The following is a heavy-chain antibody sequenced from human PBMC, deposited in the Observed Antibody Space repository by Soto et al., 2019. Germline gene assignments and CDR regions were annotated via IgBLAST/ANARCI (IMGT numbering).Heavy chain of an antibody. J-gene: IGHJ4*01. V-gene: IGHV3-30*18. CDR2: ISNEGSDE. CDR1: EFTFSTYG. Sequence: QVQLVESGGDVVQPGRSLRLSCAASEFTFSTYGMHWVRQTPGKGLEWVALISNEGSDEDYADSVKGRFTIYRDNSKNSRYLQMNSRRVEDTAVYYCANVRRPNNPPIEYWGNGNRFTV. CDR3: ANVRRPNNPPIEY. D-gene: IGHD3-10*02.